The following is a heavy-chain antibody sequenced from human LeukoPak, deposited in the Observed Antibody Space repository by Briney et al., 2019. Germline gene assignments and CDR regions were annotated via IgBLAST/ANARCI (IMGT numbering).Heavy chain of an antibody. CDR1: GDSVSINSAA. V-gene: IGHV6-1*01. Sequence: SQTLSLTCAISGDSVSINSAAWNWIRQSPSRGLEWLGRTYQRSKWYNDYAVSVKSRITINPDISKNQFSLQLNSVSPEDTAVYYCARSPSPYSSGWYFDYWGQGTLVTVSS. J-gene: IGHJ4*02. D-gene: IGHD6-19*01. CDR3: ARSPSPYSSGWYFDY. CDR2: TYQRSKWYN.